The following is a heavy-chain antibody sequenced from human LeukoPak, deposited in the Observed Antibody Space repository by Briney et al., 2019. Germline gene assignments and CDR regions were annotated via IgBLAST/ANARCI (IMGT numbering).Heavy chain of an antibody. J-gene: IGHJ3*02. CDR2: ISGDGGST. V-gene: IGHV3-43*02. CDR3: AKSPHYYGSSGYYPDAFDI. D-gene: IGHD3-22*01. CDR1: GFTFDDYA. Sequence: PGGSLRLSCAASGFTFDDYAMHWVRQAPGKGLEWVSLISGDGGSTYYADSVKGRFTISRDNSKNSLYLQMNSLRTEDTTLYYCAKSPHYYGSSGYYPDAFDIWGQGTMVTVSS.